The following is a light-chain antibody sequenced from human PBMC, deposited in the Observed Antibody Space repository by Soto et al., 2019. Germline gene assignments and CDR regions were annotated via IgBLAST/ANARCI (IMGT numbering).Light chain of an antibody. CDR3: SSFARNNSFCV. Sequence: QSALAQPASVSGSPGQSVTISCTGTFSDIGGYDSVSWYQQHSGTAPKLIIYEVTDRPSGVSNRFAGSKSGNTASLTISGLQAEDEAYYHCSSFARNNSFCVFGTGTKVTVL. J-gene: IGLJ1*01. V-gene: IGLV2-14*01. CDR2: EVT. CDR1: FSDIGGYDS.